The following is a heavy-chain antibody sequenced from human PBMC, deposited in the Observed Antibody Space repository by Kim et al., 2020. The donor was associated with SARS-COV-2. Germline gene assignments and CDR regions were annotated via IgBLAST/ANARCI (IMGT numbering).Heavy chain of an antibody. CDR1: GGSISSDYYC. CDR3: ASCWFSIVTDYWVDV. D-gene: IGHD2-8*02. J-gene: IGHJ6*01. V-gene: IGHV4-61*03. CDR2: IYDSGNT. Sequence: SETLSLTCTVSGGSISSDYYCWSWLRPPPGMGLEWLGYIYDSGNTNYTPSLKSRVTISVATSQIPFSLNLSSVTAAATAVYYCASCWFSIVTDYWVDVWG.